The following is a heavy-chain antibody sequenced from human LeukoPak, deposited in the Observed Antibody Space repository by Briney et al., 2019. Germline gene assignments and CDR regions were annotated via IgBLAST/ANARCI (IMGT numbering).Heavy chain of an antibody. CDR2: IIGSGGST. V-gene: IGHV3-23*01. Sequence: GGSLRLSCAPSALTVSSNHMNWVRHAPGKGLKWVSAIIGSGGSTYYADSVKGRFTISRDNSKNTLYLQINSLTAEDTAVYYCAKDRFSYHFDYWGQGTLVTVSS. CDR1: ALTVSSNH. D-gene: IGHD5-18*01. CDR3: AKDRFSYHFDY. J-gene: IGHJ4*02.